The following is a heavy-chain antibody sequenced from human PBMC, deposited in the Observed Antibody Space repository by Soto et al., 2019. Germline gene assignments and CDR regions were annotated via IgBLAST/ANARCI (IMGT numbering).Heavy chain of an antibody. CDR2: INGGNGNT. CDR1: GYSVSTHS. V-gene: IGHV1-3*01. J-gene: IGHJ6*02. CDR3: ARGNGMEENYYYYGMDV. D-gene: IGHD1-1*01. Sequence: ASVKDSCKASGYSVSTHSIHWVRQAPGQGLEWMGCINGGNGNTKYLQKFRDRVTITRDASASTGYMELSSLRSEDTAVYYWARGNGMEENYYYYGMDVWGQGTTVTVSS.